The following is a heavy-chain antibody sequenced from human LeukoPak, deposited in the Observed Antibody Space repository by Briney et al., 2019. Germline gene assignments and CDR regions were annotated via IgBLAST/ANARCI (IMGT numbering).Heavy chain of an antibody. CDR2: ISYDGSNK. Sequence: PGGSLRPSCAASGFTFSSAGMHWVRQAPGKGLEWVAVISYDGSNKYYADSVRGRFTISRDNSKTTLYLQMNSLRAEDTALYSCAREHNGDLYFDYWGQGTLVTVPS. V-gene: IGHV3-30*03. D-gene: IGHD4-17*01. J-gene: IGHJ4*02. CDR1: GFTFSSAG. CDR3: AREHNGDLYFDY.